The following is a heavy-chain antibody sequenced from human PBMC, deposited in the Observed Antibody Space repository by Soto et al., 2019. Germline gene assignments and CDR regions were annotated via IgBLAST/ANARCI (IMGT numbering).Heavy chain of an antibody. Sequence: ASVKVSCKASGYSLTGYYIHWVRQAPGQGLEWMGRINPSDGTSAYTQQFQGRFFMTRDTSTSTVFMELNSLKSQDTALYFCAREGSGSYLVLWGQGTLVTVSS. CDR3: AREGSGSYLVL. D-gene: IGHD3-22*01. V-gene: IGHV1-46*01. CDR1: GYSLTGYY. CDR2: INPSDGTS. J-gene: IGHJ4*02.